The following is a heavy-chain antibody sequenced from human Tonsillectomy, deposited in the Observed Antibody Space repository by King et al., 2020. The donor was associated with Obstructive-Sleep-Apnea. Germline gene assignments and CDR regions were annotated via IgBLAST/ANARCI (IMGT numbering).Heavy chain of an antibody. CDR1: GFTFSTSA. CDR2: ISHTALST. V-gene: IGHV3-23*04. Sequence: VQLVESGGGLVQPGGSLRLSCAASGFTFSTSAMTWVRQAPGRGLEWVSSISHTALSTYYADSVEGRFTISRDNSTNTLYVEMNSLRAEDTAVYYCARSIAVADPXGXWXXXLXGRGALVTVSS. D-gene: IGHD6-19*01. CDR3: ARSIAVADPXGXWXXXL. J-gene: IGHJ2*01.